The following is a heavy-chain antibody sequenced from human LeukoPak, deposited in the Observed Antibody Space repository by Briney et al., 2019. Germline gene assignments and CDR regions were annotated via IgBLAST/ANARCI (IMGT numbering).Heavy chain of an antibody. CDR2: FDPEDGET. V-gene: IGHV1-24*01. CDR3: ATRRSSGYFPAFDN. D-gene: IGHD3-22*01. CDR1: GYTLTELS. Sequence: ASVKVSCKVSGYTLTELSMHWVRQAPGKGLEWMGGFDPEDGETIYAQKFQGRVTMTEDTSTDTAYMELSSLRSEDTAVYYCATRRSSGYFPAFDNWGQGTMVTVSS. J-gene: IGHJ3*02.